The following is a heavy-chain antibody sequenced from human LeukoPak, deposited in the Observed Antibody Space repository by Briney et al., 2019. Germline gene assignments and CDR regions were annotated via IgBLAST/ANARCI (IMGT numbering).Heavy chain of an antibody. D-gene: IGHD3-22*01. CDR3: ARGSPPRRNYDSRGYYSYYFDY. Sequence: ASVKVSCKASGYTFTSYYMHWVRQAPGQGLEWMGWISAYNGNTHYAQKLQGRVTMTTDTSTSTVYMELRSLRSGDTAVYYCARGSPPRRNYDSRGYYSYYFDYWGQGTLVTVSS. CDR1: GYTFTSYY. CDR2: ISAYNGNT. J-gene: IGHJ4*02. V-gene: IGHV1-18*04.